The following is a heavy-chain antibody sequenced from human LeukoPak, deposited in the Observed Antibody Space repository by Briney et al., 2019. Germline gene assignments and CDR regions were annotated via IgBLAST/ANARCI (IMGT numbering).Heavy chain of an antibody. CDR1: GYTFTSYA. D-gene: IGHD2-2*01. CDR3: ARDNLVVPAANPDLDY. V-gene: IGHV7-4-1*02. J-gene: IGHJ4*02. CDR2: INTNTGNP. Sequence: ASVKVSCKASGYTFTSYAMNWVRQAPGQGLEWMGWINTNTGNPTYAQGFTGRFVFSLDTSVSTAYLQISSLKAEDTAVYYCARDNLVVPAANPDLDYWGQGTLVIVSS.